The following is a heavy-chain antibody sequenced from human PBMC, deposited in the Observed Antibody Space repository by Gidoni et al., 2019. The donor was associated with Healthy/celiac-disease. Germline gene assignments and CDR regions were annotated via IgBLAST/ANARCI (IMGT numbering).Heavy chain of an antibody. Sequence: QVQLVQSGAEVTKPGSSVKVSCKASGGPFSSYASSWVRQAPGQGLEWMGGIIPIFGTANYAQKFQGRVTITADESTSTAYMELSSLRSEDTAVYYCASPERAPPYRDGYNWGQGTLVTVSS. CDR2: IIPIFGTA. CDR3: ASPERAPPYRDGYN. D-gene: IGHD5-12*01. CDR1: GGPFSSYA. J-gene: IGHJ4*02. V-gene: IGHV1-69*01.